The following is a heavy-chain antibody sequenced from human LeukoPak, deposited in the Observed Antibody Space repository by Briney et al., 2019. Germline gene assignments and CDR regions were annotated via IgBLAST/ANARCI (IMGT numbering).Heavy chain of an antibody. D-gene: IGHD4-17*01. V-gene: IGHV4-34*01. J-gene: IGHJ5*02. CDR2: INHSGST. Sequence: SETLSLTCAVYGGSFSGYYWSWIRQPPGKGLEWVGEINHSGSTNYNPSLKSRVTISVDTSKNQFSLKLSSVTAADTAVYYCARQLVDYGDYGWFDPWGQGTLVTVSS. CDR3: ARQLVDYGDYGWFDP. CDR1: GGSFSGYY.